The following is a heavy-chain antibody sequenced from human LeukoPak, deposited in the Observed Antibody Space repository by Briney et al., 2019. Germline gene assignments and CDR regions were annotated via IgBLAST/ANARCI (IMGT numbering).Heavy chain of an antibody. V-gene: IGHV4-38-2*02. CDR3: ARGEGPGIPII. D-gene: IGHD3-10*01. J-gene: IGHJ3*02. CDR1: GYSISRAYY. CDR2: IYQSGTT. Sequence: SETLSLTCTVSGYSISRAYYWGWLRQPPGKGLEWIGGIYQSGTTYYNPSLKSRVTISIHTSQNQFSLKLSSLTAADTAVYYCARGEGPGIPIIWGQGTMVTVSS.